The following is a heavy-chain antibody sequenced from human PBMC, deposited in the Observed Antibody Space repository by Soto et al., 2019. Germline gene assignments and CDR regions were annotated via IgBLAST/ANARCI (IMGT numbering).Heavy chain of an antibody. CDR3: ARYDLGSDLFDY. CDR1: GGSISSGGYY. V-gene: IGHV4-31*03. J-gene: IGHJ4*02. Sequence: QVQLQESGPGLVKPSQTLSLTCTVSGGSISSGGYYWSWIRQHPGKGLEWIGYIYYSGSTYYNPSLKSRVTISVDTSKNQSSLHLSSVTAADTAVYYCARYDLGSDLFDYWGQGTLVTVSS. CDR2: IYYSGST. D-gene: IGHD3-3*01.